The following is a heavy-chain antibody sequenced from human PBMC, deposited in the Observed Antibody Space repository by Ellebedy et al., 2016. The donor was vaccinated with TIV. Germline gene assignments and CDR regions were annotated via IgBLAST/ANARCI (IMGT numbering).Heavy chain of an antibody. Sequence: SQTPSLTCAISGDDVSSNSATWNWIRQSPSRGIEWLGRTHYRSKWYNDYAVSVKSRIIINPDTSKNQFSLQLNSVTPEDTAVYYCARELRVGQYTDDWGQGTLVTVSS. CDR1: GDDVSSNSAT. CDR2: THYRSKWYN. V-gene: IGHV6-1*01. J-gene: IGHJ4*02. D-gene: IGHD3-16*01. CDR3: ARELRVGQYTDD.